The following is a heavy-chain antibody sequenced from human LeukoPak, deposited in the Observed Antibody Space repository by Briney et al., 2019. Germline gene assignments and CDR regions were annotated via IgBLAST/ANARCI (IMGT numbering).Heavy chain of an antibody. J-gene: IGHJ6*03. CDR2: ISAYNGNT. Sequence: ASVKVSCKASGYTFTSYGISWVRQAPGQGLEWMGWISAYNGNTNYALKLQGRVTMTTDTSTSTAYMELRSLRSDDTAVYYCARGALMSMWGRYGSGSYQDYYYYYMDVWGKGTTVTISS. CDR1: GYTFTSYG. D-gene: IGHD3-10*01. CDR3: ARGALMSMWGRYGSGSYQDYYYYYMDV. V-gene: IGHV1-18*01.